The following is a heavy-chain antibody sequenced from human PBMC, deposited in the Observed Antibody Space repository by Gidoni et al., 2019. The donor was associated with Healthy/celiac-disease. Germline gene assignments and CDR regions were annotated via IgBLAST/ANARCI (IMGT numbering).Heavy chain of an antibody. Sequence: EVQLLESGGGLVQPGGSMRLSCAASGFTFSSYAMSWVRQAPGKGLGWVSAISGSGGSTYYADSVKGRFTISRDNSKNTLYLQMNSLRAEDTAVYYCAKVPPGYSYGPTYFDYWGQGTLVTVSS. D-gene: IGHD5-18*01. CDR2: ISGSGGST. J-gene: IGHJ4*02. CDR3: AKVPPGYSYGPTYFDY. CDR1: GFTFSSYA. V-gene: IGHV3-23*01.